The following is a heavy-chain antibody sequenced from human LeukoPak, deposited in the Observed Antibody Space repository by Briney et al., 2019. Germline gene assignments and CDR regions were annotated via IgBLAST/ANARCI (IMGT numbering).Heavy chain of an antibody. CDR2: INPSGGST. Sequence: GASVKVSCKASGYTFTSYYMHWVRQAPGQGLEWMGIINPSGGSTSYAQKFQGRVTMTRNTSISTAYMELSSLRSEDTAVYYCARGLGRRYFDWLSLDEHHKYYYYYYMDVWGKGTTVTISS. D-gene: IGHD3-9*01. V-gene: IGHV1-46*01. J-gene: IGHJ6*03. CDR3: ARGLGRRYFDWLSLDEHHKYYYYYYMDV. CDR1: GYTFTSYY.